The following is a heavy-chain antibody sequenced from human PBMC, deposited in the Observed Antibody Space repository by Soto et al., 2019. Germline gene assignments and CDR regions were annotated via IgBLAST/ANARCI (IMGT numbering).Heavy chain of an antibody. V-gene: IGHV3-23*01. J-gene: IGHJ6*02. CDR3: AKGDCSSTSGHYYYYYGMDV. CDR1: GFTFSSYA. Sequence: EVQLLESGGGLVQPGGSLRLSCAASGFTFSSYAMSWVRQAPGKGLEWVSAISGSGGSTYYADSVKGRFTISRDNSKTTLYLQMNSLRAEDTAVYYCAKGDCSSTSGHYYYYYGMDVWGQGTTVTVSS. D-gene: IGHD2-2*01. CDR2: ISGSGGST.